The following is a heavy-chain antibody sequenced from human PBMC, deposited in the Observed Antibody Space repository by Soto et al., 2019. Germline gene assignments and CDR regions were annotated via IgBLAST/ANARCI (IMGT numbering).Heavy chain of an antibody. D-gene: IGHD3-10*01. CDR2: ISYDGSNK. V-gene: IGHV3-30-3*01. J-gene: IGHJ4*02. CDR1: GFTFSSYA. CDR3: ARVSGGSGSYYRYTFDY. Sequence: LRLSCAASGFTFSSYAMHWVRQAPGKGLEWVAVISYDGSNKYYADSVKGRFTISRDNSKNTLYLQMNSLRAEDTAVYYCARVSGGSGSYYRYTFDYWGQGTLVTVSS.